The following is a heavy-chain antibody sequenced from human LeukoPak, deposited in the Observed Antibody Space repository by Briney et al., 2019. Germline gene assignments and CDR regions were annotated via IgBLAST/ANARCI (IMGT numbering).Heavy chain of an antibody. V-gene: IGHV3-30-3*01. D-gene: IGHD3-3*01. Sequence: GGSLRLSCAASGFTFSSYAMHWVRQAPGKGLEWVAVISYDGSNKYYADSVKGRFTISRDNSKNTLYLQMNSLRAEDTAVYYCARETIFGVAYSDAFDIWGQGTMVTVSS. CDR2: ISYDGSNK. J-gene: IGHJ3*02. CDR3: ARETIFGVAYSDAFDI. CDR1: GFTFSSYA.